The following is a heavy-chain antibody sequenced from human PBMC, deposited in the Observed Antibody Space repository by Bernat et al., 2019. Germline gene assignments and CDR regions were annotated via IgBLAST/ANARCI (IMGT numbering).Heavy chain of an antibody. D-gene: IGHD2-21*01. V-gene: IGHV5-10-1*03. CDR3: ARPAYCGGDCSYYYYYMDV. CDR1: GYSFTCNW. Sequence: EVQLVQSGAEVKKPGESLRISCKGSGYSFTCNWISWVRQMPGKGLEWMGRIDPSDSYTNYSPSFQGHVTISADKSISTAYLQWSSLKASDTAMYYCARPAYCGGDCSYYYYYMDVWGKGTTVTVSS. J-gene: IGHJ6*03. CDR2: IDPSDSYT.